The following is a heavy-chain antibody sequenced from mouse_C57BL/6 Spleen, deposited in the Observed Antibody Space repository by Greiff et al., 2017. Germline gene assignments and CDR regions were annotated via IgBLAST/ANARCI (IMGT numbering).Heavy chain of an antibody. V-gene: IGHV5-6*01. J-gene: IGHJ2*01. CDR1: GFTFSSYG. CDR2: ISSGGSYT. D-gene: IGHD1-1*01. Sequence: EVQGVESGGDLVKPGGSLKLSCAASGFTFSSYGMSWVRQTPDKRLEWVATISSGGSYTYYPDSVKGRFTISRDNAKNTLYLQMSSLKSEDTAMYYCARHLHTGYFDYWGQGTTLTVSS. CDR3: ARHLHTGYFDY.